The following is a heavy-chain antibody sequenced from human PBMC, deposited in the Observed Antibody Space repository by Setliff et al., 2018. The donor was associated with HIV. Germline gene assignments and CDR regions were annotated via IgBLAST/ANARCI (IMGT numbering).Heavy chain of an antibody. CDR3: ARYSSGWYRGAFDI. CDR1: GGSISSTSYY. J-gene: IGHJ3*02. Sequence: PSETLSLTCIVSGGSISSTSYYWSWIRQPPGKGLEWIGYIYYSGSTNYNPSLKSRVTISVDTSKNQFSLKLSSVTAADTAVYYCARYSSGWYRGAFDIWGQGTMVTVSS. CDR2: IYYSGST. V-gene: IGHV4-61*05. D-gene: IGHD6-19*01.